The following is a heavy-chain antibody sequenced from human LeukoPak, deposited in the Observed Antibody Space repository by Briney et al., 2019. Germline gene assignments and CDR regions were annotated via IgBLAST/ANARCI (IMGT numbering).Heavy chain of an antibody. CDR1: GGSISSSSYY. CDR2: IYYSGST. D-gene: IGHD3-9*01. Sequence: PSETLSLTCTVSGGSISSSSYYWGWIRQPPGKGLEWIGSIYYSGSTYYNPSLKSRVTISVDTSKNQFSLKLSSVTAADTAVYYCARVDRYFDWRGYFDYWGQGTLVTVSS. V-gene: IGHV4-39*07. CDR3: ARVDRYFDWRGYFDY. J-gene: IGHJ4*02.